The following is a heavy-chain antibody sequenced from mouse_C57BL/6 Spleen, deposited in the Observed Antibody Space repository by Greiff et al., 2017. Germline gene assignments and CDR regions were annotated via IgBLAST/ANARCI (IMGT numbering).Heavy chain of an antibody. D-gene: IGHD2-3*01. CDR3: ACYDGTPFYAMDY. J-gene: IGHJ4*01. CDR2: IHPNRGST. Sequence: QVQLQQPGAELVKPGASVKLSCKASGYTFTSYWMHWVKQRPGQGLEWIGMIHPNRGSTNYNEKFKSKATLTVDKSSSTAYMQLSSLTSEDSAVYYCACYDGTPFYAMDYWGQGTSVTVSS. V-gene: IGHV1-64*01. CDR1: GYTFTSYW.